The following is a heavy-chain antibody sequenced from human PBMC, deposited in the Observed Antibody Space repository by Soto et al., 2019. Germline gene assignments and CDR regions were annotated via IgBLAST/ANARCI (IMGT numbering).Heavy chain of an antibody. J-gene: IGHJ4*02. CDR2: IDSDGSRI. V-gene: IGHV3-74*01. D-gene: IGHD2-15*01. Sequence: PGGSLRLSCAASGFTFSNYWMHWVRQAPGKGLVWVSSIDSDGSRITYADFVKGRFTISRDNAKNTVYLHMNSLTAEDTAVYYCVRTSLVVAVATREDFWGQGTLVTVSS. CDR1: GFTFSNYW. CDR3: VRTSLVVAVATREDF.